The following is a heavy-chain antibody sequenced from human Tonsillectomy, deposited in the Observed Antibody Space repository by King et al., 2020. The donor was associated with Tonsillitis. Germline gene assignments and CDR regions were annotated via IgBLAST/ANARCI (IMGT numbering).Heavy chain of an antibody. CDR1: GFTFSSYW. Sequence: VQLVESGGGLVQPGGSLRLSCAASGFTFSSYWMSWVRQAPGKGLEWVANMKQDGSEKYYVDSVKGRFTLSRDNTKNSLYLQMNSLRAEDTAVYYCARCGYSYGYEKYWGQGTLVTVSS. D-gene: IGHD5-18*01. CDR2: MKQDGSEK. CDR3: ARCGYSYGYEKY. V-gene: IGHV3-7*03. J-gene: IGHJ4*02.